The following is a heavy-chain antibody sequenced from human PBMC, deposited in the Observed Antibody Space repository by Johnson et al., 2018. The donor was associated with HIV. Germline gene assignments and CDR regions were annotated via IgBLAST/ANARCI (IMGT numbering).Heavy chain of an antibody. CDR3: ARVAVSTAAGGVPLDI. V-gene: IGHV3-7*04. Sequence: VQLVESGGGLVQPGGSLRVSCAASGFTLSSYWMSWVRQAPGKGLEWVANIKQDGSEKYYVDSVKGRFTISRDNAKNSLYLQMNSLRAEDTALYFCARVAVSTAAGGVPLDIWGPGTMVTVSA. J-gene: IGHJ3*02. D-gene: IGHD2-2*01. CDR2: IKQDGSEK. CDR1: GFTLSSYW.